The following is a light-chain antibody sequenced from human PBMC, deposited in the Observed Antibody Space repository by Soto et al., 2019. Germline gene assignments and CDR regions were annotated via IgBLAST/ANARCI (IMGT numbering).Light chain of an antibody. CDR3: QQYDNLPYT. Sequence: DIQMTQSPSSLSASVGDRVTITCQASQDINNYLNWYQQKPGKAPKLLIYDASNLEAGVPSRFSGSASETDFTLTISSLQPEDIATYYCQQYDNLPYTFGQGTKLEIK. J-gene: IGKJ2*01. CDR1: QDINNY. CDR2: DAS. V-gene: IGKV1-33*01.